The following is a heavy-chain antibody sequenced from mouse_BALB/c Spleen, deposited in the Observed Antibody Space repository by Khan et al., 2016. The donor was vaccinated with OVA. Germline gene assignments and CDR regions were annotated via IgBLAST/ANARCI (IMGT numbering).Heavy chain of an antibody. CDR3: ASSLLLYAMDY. CDR2: IELANGKT. Sequence: VQLQQPGAELVKPGASVKLSCTASGFNIKDTYIHWVNQRPEQGPEWIGRIELANGKTIYDPKFRGKATIAADTSSNTAYLHLSSLTSEDTVVYYCASSLLLYAMDYWGQGSSVTVSS. D-gene: IGHD1-2*01. V-gene: IGHV14-3*02. CDR1: GFNIKDTY. J-gene: IGHJ4*01.